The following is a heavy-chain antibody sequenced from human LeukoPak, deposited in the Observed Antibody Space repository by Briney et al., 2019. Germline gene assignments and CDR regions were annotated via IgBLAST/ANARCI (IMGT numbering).Heavy chain of an antibody. Sequence: SESLSLTCAVYGGSFSGYYWSWIRQPPGKGLEWIGEINHSGSTNYNPSLKSRVTISVDTSKNQFSLKLSSVTAADTAVYYRARGRRLRNYYYYYYMDVWGKGTTVTVSS. CDR1: GGSFSGYY. V-gene: IGHV4-34*01. CDR2: INHSGST. J-gene: IGHJ6*03. D-gene: IGHD4-17*01. CDR3: ARGRRLRNYYYYYYMDV.